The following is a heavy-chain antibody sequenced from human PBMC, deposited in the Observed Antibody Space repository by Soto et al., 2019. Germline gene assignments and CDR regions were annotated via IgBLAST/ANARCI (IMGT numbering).Heavy chain of an antibody. CDR1: GFTFSSYA. V-gene: IGHV3-64*01. Sequence: GGSLRLSCAASGFTFSSYAMHWVRQAPGKGLEYVSAISSNGGSTYYANSVKGRFTISRDNSKNTLYLQMGSLRAEDMAVYYCARVPIRITMVRGVIPSVFDYWGQGTLVTVSS. J-gene: IGHJ4*02. D-gene: IGHD3-10*01. CDR3: ARVPIRITMVRGVIPSVFDY. CDR2: ISSNGGST.